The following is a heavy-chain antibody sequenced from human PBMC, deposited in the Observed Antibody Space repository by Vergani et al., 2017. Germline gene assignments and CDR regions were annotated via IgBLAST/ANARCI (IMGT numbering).Heavy chain of an antibody. D-gene: IGHD2-2*01. Sequence: QVQLVQSGAEVKKPGASVKVSCKASGYTFSNYGITWVRQAPGQGLEWMGWISVHNGNTNYAQKVQGRVTMTTDTATSTAYMELRSLRSDDTAVYYCARDPSLVGYCTRTSCLFDYWGQGTLVTVSS. CDR2: ISVHNGNT. V-gene: IGHV1-18*01. J-gene: IGHJ4*02. CDR1: GYTFSNYG. CDR3: ARDPSLVGYCTRTSCLFDY.